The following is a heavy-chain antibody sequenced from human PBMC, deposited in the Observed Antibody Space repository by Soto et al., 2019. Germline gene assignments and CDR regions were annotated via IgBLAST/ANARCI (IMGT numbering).Heavy chain of an antibody. CDR3: ARGGRGYSYGYDQNFDY. CDR2: IYYSGST. D-gene: IGHD5-18*01. V-gene: IGHV4-31*03. CDR1: GGSISSGGYY. J-gene: IGHJ4*02. Sequence: PSETLSLTCTVSGGSISSGGYYWSWIRQHPGKGLEWIGYIYYSGSTYYNPSLKSRVTISVDTSKNQFSLKLSSVTAADTAVYYCARGGRGYSYGYDQNFDYWGQGTLVTVSS.